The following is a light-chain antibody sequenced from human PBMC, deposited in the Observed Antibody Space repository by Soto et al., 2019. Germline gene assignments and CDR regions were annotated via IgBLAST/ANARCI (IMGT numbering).Light chain of an antibody. CDR2: KAS. V-gene: IGKV1-5*03. CDR1: QSIRSW. CDR3: QQYNSYSL. Sequence: DIQMTQSPPTLSASVGERVTITCRASQSIRSWLAWYQQKPGKAPKLLIYKASSLESGVPSRFSGSGSGTEFTLTISSLQPDDFATYYCQQYNSYSLFGQGTKLEIK. J-gene: IGKJ2*01.